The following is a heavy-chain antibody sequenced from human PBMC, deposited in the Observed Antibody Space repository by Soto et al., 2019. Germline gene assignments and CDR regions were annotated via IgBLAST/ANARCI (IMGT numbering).Heavy chain of an antibody. Sequence: PGESLKISCKGSGYSFTSYWIGGVRQMPGKGLEWMGRIDPSDSYTNYSPSFQGHVTISADKSISTAYLQWSSLKASDTAMYYCASSPRGYCSSTSCRELGNYYGMDVWGQGTTVTVSS. V-gene: IGHV5-10-1*01. CDR2: IDPSDSYT. CDR3: ASSPRGYCSSTSCRELGNYYGMDV. D-gene: IGHD2-2*01. CDR1: GYSFTSYW. J-gene: IGHJ6*02.